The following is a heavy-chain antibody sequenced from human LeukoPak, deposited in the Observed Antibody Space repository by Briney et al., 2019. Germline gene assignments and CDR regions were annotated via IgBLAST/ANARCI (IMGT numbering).Heavy chain of an antibody. CDR1: GFTFSSYE. V-gene: IGHV3-66*01. CDR2: IYSGGRT. Sequence: GGSLRLSCAASGFTFSSYEINWVRQAPGKGLEWVSVIYSGGRTYYADSVKGRFTISRDNSKNTLYLQMNRLRAEDTAVYYCARAGPSSSWHQFDYWGQGTLVTVSS. CDR3: ARAGPSSSWHQFDY. D-gene: IGHD6-13*01. J-gene: IGHJ4*02.